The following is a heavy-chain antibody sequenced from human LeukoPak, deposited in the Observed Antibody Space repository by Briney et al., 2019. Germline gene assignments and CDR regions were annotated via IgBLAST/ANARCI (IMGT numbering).Heavy chain of an antibody. CDR3: ARQLDYGGNDY. CDR2: IYYSGST. CDR1: GGSFSGYY. J-gene: IGHJ4*02. D-gene: IGHD4-23*01. Sequence: PSETLSLTCAVYGGSFSGYYWSWIRQPPGKGLEWIGYIYYSGSTYYNPSLKSRVTISVDTSKNQFSLKLSSVTAADTAVYYCARQLDYGGNDYWGQGTLVTVSS. V-gene: IGHV4-30-4*01.